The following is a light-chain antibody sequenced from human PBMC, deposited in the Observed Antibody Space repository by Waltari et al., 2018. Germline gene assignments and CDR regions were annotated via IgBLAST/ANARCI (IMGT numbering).Light chain of an antibody. CDR1: QRVSRY. CDR3: QQRSDWLYT. J-gene: IGKJ2*01. CDR2: DAS. V-gene: IGKV3-11*01. Sequence: EIVLTQSPATLSLSPGERATLYCRASQRVSRYLAWYQQKPSQAPRLLIYDASDRATGIPARFSGSGSGTDFTLTINSLEPEDFAVYYCQQRSDWLYTFGQGTKLEIK.